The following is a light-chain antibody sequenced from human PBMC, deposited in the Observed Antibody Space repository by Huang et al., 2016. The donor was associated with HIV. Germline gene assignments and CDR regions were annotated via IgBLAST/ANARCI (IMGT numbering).Light chain of an antibody. CDR3: QQYNNWPRT. J-gene: IGKJ2*01. V-gene: IGKV3-15*01. CDR2: ETS. CDR1: QYVSSN. Sequence: EKVMTQSPATLSVSLGERATLSCRASQYVSSNVDWYQQKSGQAPRLLIYETSTRVTDVPARFSGSGSGIEFTLTISSLQSEDFAVYYCQQYNNWPRTFGQGTKLEIK.